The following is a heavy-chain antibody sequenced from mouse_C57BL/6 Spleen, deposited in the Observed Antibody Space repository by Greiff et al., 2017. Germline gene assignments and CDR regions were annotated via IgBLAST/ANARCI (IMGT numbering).Heavy chain of an antibody. V-gene: IGHV2-9-1*01. Sequence: VQLQQSGPGLVAPSQSLSITCTVSGFSLTSYAISWVRQPPGKGLEWLGVIWTGGGTNYNSALKSRLSISKDNSKSQVFLKMNSLQTDDTDRYYCARNGGYDYEEWFAYWGQGTLVTVSA. CDR2: IWTGGGT. J-gene: IGHJ3*01. CDR3: ARNGGYDYEEWFAY. D-gene: IGHD2-4*01. CDR1: GFSLTSYA.